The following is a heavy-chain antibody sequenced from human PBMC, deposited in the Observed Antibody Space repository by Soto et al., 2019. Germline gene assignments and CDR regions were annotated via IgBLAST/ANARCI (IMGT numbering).Heavy chain of an antibody. D-gene: IGHD3-3*01. J-gene: IGHJ4*02. CDR3: AKFSLRFLESRGGYFDY. CDR1: GFTFSSYA. Sequence: EVQLLESGGGLVQPGGSLRLSCAASGFTFSSYAMSWVRQAPGKGLEWVSAISGSGGSTYYADSVKGRFTISRDNSKNTLYLQMNSLRAEDTAVYYCAKFSLRFLESRGGYFDYWGQGTLVTVSS. V-gene: IGHV3-23*01. CDR2: ISGSGGST.